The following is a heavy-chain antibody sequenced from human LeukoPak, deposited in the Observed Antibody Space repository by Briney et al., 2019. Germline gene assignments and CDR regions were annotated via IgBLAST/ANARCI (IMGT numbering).Heavy chain of an antibody. D-gene: IGHD3-10*01. CDR1: GGSFSGYY. CDR3: ARGRLYYGSGSYYDY. Sequence: PSETLSLTCAVYGGSFSGYYWSWIRQPPGKGLEWTGEINHSGSTNYNPSLKSRVTISVDTSKNQFPLKLSSVTAADTAVYYCARGRLYYGSGSYYDYWGQGTLVTVSS. J-gene: IGHJ4*02. V-gene: IGHV4-34*01. CDR2: INHSGST.